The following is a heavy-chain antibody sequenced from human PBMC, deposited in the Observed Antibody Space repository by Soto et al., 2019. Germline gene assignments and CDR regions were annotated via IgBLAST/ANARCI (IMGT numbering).Heavy chain of an antibody. CDR3: AKDLPSMTIFGVVLSAFHV. D-gene: IGHD3-3*01. J-gene: IGHJ3*01. V-gene: IGHV3-23*01. Sequence: EVQLLESGGGLVQPGGSLRLSCAASGFTFSSYAMSWVRQAAGKGLEWVSSFSDSGGKTYYADSVKGRFTISRDNSKNALYLQMNSLRAEDTAVYYCAKDLPSMTIFGVVLSAFHVWGQGTMVTVSS. CDR2: FSDSGGKT. CDR1: GFTFSSYA.